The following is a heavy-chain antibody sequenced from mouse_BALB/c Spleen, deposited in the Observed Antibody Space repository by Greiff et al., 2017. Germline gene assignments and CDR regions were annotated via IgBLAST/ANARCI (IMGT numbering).Heavy chain of an antibody. V-gene: IGHV5-12-2*01. Sequence: EVMLVESGGGLVQPGGSLKLSCAASGFTFSSYTMSWVRQTPEKRLEWVAYISNGGGSTYYPDTVKGRFTISRDNAKNTLYLQMSSLKSEDTAMYYCARHYYYGSSYVGFAYWGQGTLVTVSA. CDR1: GFTFSSYT. CDR3: ARHYYYGSSYVGFAY. CDR2: ISNGGGST. D-gene: IGHD1-1*01. J-gene: IGHJ3*01.